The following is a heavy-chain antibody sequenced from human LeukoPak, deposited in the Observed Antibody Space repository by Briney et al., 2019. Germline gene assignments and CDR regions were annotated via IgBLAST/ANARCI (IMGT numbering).Heavy chain of an antibody. Sequence: PGGSLRLSCAASGFTFSSYSMNWVRQTPGKGLEWISSITTSSTYTFYADSVKGRFTISRDNARNSLYLQMNSLRVEETAVYYCARDPYSGTYGNTYYYYMDVWGKGTTVTISS. D-gene: IGHD1-26*01. CDR2: ITTSSTYT. V-gene: IGHV3-21*01. CDR1: GFTFSSYS. J-gene: IGHJ6*03. CDR3: ARDPYSGTYGNTYYYYMDV.